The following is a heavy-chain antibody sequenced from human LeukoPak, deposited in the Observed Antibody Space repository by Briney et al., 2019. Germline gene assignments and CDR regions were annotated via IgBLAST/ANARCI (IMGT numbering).Heavy chain of an antibody. D-gene: IGHD3-10*01. CDR3: ARGVLVGSGSYYNY. V-gene: IGHV3-30-3*01. J-gene: IGHJ4*02. CDR1: GFTFSSYA. Sequence: PGGSLRLSCAASGFTFSSYAMHWVRQAPGKGLEWVAVISYDGSNKYYADSVKGRFTISRDNSKNTLYLQMNSLRAEDTAVYYCARGVLVGSGSYYNYWGQGTLVTVSS. CDR2: ISYDGSNK.